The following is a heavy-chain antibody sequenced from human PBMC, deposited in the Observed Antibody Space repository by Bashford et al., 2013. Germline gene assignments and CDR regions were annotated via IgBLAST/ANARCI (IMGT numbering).Heavy chain of an antibody. D-gene: IGHD3-10*01. CDR1: GYTFAVSY. Sequence: ASVKVSCKTSGYTFAVSYVHWVRQAPGQGLEWMGWINPNSGGTSYAQKFQGRVIMTRDTSISTVYVELSRLRSDDTAVYYCARNSGSGVINDYYYYGMDVWGQGTTVTVSS. CDR3: ARNSGSGVINDYYYYGMDV. CDR2: INPNSGGT. V-gene: IGHV1-2*02. J-gene: IGHJ6*02.